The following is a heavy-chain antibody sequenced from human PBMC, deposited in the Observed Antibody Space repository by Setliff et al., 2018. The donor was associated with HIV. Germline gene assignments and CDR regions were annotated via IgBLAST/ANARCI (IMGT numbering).Heavy chain of an antibody. D-gene: IGHD5-12*01. J-gene: IGHJ4*02. CDR3: ARGKTWLRFLDY. V-gene: IGHV1-18*01. Sequence: GASVKVSCKASGYTFNNCGISWVRQAPGQGLEWMGWINTHSGYTNYAQNVQGRVTVTMDTSTSTAYMELRSLKSDATAVYYCARGKTWLRFLDYWGQGTLVTVSS. CDR2: INTHSGYT. CDR1: GYTFNNCG.